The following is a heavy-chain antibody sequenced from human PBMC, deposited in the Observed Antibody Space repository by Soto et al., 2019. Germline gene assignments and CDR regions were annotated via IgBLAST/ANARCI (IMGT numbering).Heavy chain of an antibody. CDR1: GFTFGDYA. D-gene: IGHD5-18*01. CDR2: VSWTNISF. J-gene: IGHJ4*02. CDR3: AKDRNTAMVTSDFDY. Sequence: PGGSLRLSCAASGFTFGDYAMHWVRQVPGRGLEWVSGVSWTNISFGYADSVKGRFTISRDNARNSLYLQMNSLRREDTAFYYCAKDRNTAMVTSDFDYWGQGILVTVSS. V-gene: IGHV3-9*01.